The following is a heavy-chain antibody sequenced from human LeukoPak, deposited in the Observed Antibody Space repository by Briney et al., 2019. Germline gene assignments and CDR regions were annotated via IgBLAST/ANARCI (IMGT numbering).Heavy chain of an antibody. CDR2: ISGSGGST. CDR1: GFTFGSYA. D-gene: IGHD1-26*01. CDR3: AKVQDSGSYYNY. V-gene: IGHV3-23*01. J-gene: IGHJ4*02. Sequence: GGSLRLSCAASGFTFGSYAMSWVRQAPGKGLEWVSAISGSGGSTYYADSVKGRFTISRDNSKNTLYLQMNSLRAEDTAVYYCAKVQDSGSYYNYWGQGTLVTVSS.